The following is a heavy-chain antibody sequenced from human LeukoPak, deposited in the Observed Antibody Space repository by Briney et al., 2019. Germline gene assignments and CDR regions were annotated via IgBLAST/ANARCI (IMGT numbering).Heavy chain of an antibody. CDR1: GFTFSTYA. CDR3: ANGYSSGGGFDY. Sequence: PGGSLRLSCAASGFTFSTYAMSWVRQAPGKGLEWVSGISGSGGNTYYADAVKGRFTISRDNSKNTLYLPMNSLRADDTAVYYCANGYSSGGGFDYWGQGTLVTVSS. D-gene: IGHD6-19*01. CDR2: ISGSGGNT. J-gene: IGHJ4*02. V-gene: IGHV3-23*01.